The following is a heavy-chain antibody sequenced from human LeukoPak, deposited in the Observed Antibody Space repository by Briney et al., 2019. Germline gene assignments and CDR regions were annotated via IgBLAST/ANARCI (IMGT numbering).Heavy chain of an antibody. CDR3: ARVGGRGYGYSSGWPHPFDY. J-gene: IGHJ4*02. Sequence: SETLSLTCAVYGGSFSGYYWSWIRQPPGKGLEWIGEINHSGSTNYNPSLKSRVTISVDTSKNQFSLKLSSVTAADTAVYYCARVGGRGYGYSSGWPHPFDYWGQGTLVTVSS. CDR1: GGSFSGYY. D-gene: IGHD6-19*01. V-gene: IGHV4-34*01. CDR2: INHSGST.